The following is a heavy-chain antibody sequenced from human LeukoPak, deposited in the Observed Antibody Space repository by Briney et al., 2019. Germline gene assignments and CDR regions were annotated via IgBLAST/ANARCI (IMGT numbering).Heavy chain of an antibody. CDR3: AKDSGLYSVVVPAAMGYYFDY. D-gene: IGHD2-2*01. V-gene: IGHV3-30*02. Sequence: GGSLRLSCAASGFTFSSYGMHWVRPAPGKGLEWVAFIRYDGSNKYYADSVKGRFTISRDNPKNTLYLQMNSLRAEDTAVYYCAKDSGLYSVVVPAAMGYYFDYWGQGTLVTVSS. CDR2: IRYDGSNK. CDR1: GFTFSSYG. J-gene: IGHJ4*02.